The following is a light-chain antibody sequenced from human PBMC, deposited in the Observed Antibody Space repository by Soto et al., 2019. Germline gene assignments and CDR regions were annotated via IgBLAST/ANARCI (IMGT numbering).Light chain of an antibody. V-gene: IGLV2-14*01. J-gene: IGLJ1*01. CDR2: DVS. CDR1: SSDVGGYNY. Sequence: QSALTQPASVSGSTGQSITISCTGNSSDVGGYNYVSWYQQHPGKAPKLMIHDVSNRPSGVSNRFSGSKSGNTASLTISGLQAEDEAEYYCNSYTRSSTDIFGTGTKVTVL. CDR3: NSYTRSSTDI.